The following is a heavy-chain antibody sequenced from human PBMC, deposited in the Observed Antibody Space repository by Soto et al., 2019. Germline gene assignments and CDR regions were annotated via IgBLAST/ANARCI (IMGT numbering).Heavy chain of an antibody. J-gene: IGHJ4*02. CDR2: IDSDGSST. D-gene: IGHD2-21*01. V-gene: IGHV3-74*01. Sequence: EVQLVESGGGLGQPGGSLRLSCAASGFTFSSYWMHWVRQAPGKGLVWVSRIDSDGSSTSYADSVKGRFTISRDNAKNTLYLQMNSLRAEDTALYSCARSLWPYYFDSWGQGTLVTVSS. CDR3: ARSLWPYYFDS. CDR1: GFTFSSYW.